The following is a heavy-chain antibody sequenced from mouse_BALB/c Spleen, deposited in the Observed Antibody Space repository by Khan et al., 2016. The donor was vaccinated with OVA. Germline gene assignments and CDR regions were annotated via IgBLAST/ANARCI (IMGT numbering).Heavy chain of an antibody. CDR2: INPHFGET. D-gene: IGHD2-13*01. V-gene: IGHV1-20*02. Sequence: EVQLQQSGPELVKPGASVKISCKASGYSFTGYFMHWVMQSHGKSLEWIGRINPHFGETFYNQKFVGKATLTVDESSSTAHMELRSLASEDSAVYYCARIYCSDLDYWGQGTTLTVSS. J-gene: IGHJ2*01. CDR3: ARIYCSDLDY. CDR1: GYSFTGYF.